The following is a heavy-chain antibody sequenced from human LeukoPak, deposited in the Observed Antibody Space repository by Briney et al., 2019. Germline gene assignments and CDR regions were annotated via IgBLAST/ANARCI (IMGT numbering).Heavy chain of an antibody. CDR2: INQDGSEK. D-gene: IGHD6-19*01. CDR3: ARENIAVAPDGYY. V-gene: IGHV3-7*01. J-gene: IGHJ4*02. CDR1: GFTFGTYW. Sequence: PGGSLRLSCAASGFTFGTYWMSWVRQAPGKGLEWVANINQDGSEKNYVDSVKGRFTISRDNAKNSLYLQMNSLRAEDTAVYYCARENIAVAPDGYYWGQGTLVTVSS.